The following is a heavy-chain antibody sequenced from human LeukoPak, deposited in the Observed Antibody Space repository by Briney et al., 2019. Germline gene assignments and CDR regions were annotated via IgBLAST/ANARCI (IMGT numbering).Heavy chain of an antibody. Sequence: GGSLRLSCAASGFTFSSYAMSWVRQAPGKGLEWVSAISGSGDSTYYADSVKGRFTISRDNSKNTLYLQMNSLRAEDTAVYYCARDRDGYNVGTLGHFDYWGQGTLVTASS. V-gene: IGHV3-23*01. D-gene: IGHD5-24*01. J-gene: IGHJ4*02. CDR1: GFTFSSYA. CDR2: ISGSGDST. CDR3: ARDRDGYNVGTLGHFDY.